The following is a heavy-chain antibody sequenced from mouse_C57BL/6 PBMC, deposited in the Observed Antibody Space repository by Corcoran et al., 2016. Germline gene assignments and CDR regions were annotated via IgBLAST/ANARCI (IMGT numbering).Heavy chain of an antibody. CDR3: ARYYGSPFAY. D-gene: IGHD1-1*01. J-gene: IGHJ3*01. CDR1: GYTFTTYG. Sequence: QIQLVQSGPELKKPGETVKISCKASGYTFTTYGMSWVKQAPGKGLKWMGWINPYSGVPTYADDFKGRFAFSLETSASTAYLQISNLKNEDTATNFCARYYGSPFAYWGQGTLVTVSA. V-gene: IGHV9-3*01. CDR2: INPYSGVP.